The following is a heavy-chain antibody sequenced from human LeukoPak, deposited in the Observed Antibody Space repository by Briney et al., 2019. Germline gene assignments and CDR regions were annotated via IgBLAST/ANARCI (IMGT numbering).Heavy chain of an antibody. CDR2: IIPIFGTA. Sequence: SVKVSCKASGGTFGRYVISWVRQAPGQGLEWMGGIIPIFGTAHYAQKFQRRLTITADESTSTVYMEMSSLRSEDTAMYYCAKEGDTALVTGYFDLWGRGTLVTVSA. CDR3: AKEGDTALVTGYFDL. CDR1: GGTFGRYV. D-gene: IGHD5-18*01. J-gene: IGHJ2*01. V-gene: IGHV1-69*13.